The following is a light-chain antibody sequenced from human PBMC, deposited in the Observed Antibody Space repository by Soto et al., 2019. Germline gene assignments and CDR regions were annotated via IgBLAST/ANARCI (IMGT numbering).Light chain of an antibody. CDR1: QGIGSD. CDR3: QQYNSFPRT. V-gene: IGKV1-17*01. Sequence: DIRMTQSPSSLSAFVGDRVTVTCRASQGIGSDLGWYQQKPGKAPKRLIYAASSLQSGVPSRFSGSGSGTAFTLTISSLQPEDFATYFCQQYNSFPRTFGRGTKVEIK. CDR2: AAS. J-gene: IGKJ1*01.